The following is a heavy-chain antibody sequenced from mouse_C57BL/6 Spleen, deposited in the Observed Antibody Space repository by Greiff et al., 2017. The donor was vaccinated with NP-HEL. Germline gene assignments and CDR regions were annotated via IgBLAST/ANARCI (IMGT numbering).Heavy chain of an antibody. D-gene: IGHD1-1*01. J-gene: IGHJ1*03. CDR2: IRNKANGYTT. V-gene: IGHV7-3*01. CDR1: GFTFTDYY. Sequence: EVMLVESGGGLVQPGGSLSLSCAASGFTFTDYYMSWVRQPPGKALEWLGFIRNKANGYTTEYSASVKGRFTISRDNSQSILYLQMNALRAEDSATYYCARTVVAYWYFDVWGTGTTVTVSS. CDR3: ARTVVAYWYFDV.